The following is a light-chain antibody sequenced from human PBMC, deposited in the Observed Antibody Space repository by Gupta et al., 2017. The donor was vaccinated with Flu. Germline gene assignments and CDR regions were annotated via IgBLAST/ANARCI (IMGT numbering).Light chain of an antibody. CDR3: KQGVHCPYT. CDR2: RVS. V-gene: IGKV2-30*02. J-gene: IGKJ2*01. CDR1: QGLVHSDGSNY. Sequence: ATLGQPASNTCRSTQGLVHSDGSNYLNWFHQRPRQPPRRLNYRVSNRTSVAPDRISGSGSGKDFIINISGVEAEDVGIYYCKQGVHCPYTFGQGTKLEIK.